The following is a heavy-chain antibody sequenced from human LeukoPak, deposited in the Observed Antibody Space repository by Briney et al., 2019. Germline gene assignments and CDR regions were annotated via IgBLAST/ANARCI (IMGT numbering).Heavy chain of an antibody. J-gene: IGHJ4*02. V-gene: IGHV3-48*01. Sequence: GGSLRLSCAASGFTFSSYSMNWVRQAPGKGLEWVSYISSSSSTIYYADSVKGRFTISRDNAKNSLYLQMNSPRVEDTAVYYCAKLAKYFYGAETFYFFEHWGQGTPVTASS. CDR2: ISSSSSTI. D-gene: IGHD3-10*01. CDR3: AKLAKYFYGAETFYFFEH. CDR1: GFTFSSYS.